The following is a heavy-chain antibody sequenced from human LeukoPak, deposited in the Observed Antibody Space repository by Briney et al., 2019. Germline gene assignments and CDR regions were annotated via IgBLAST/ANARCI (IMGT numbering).Heavy chain of an antibody. V-gene: IGHV3-21*01. CDR2: ISSSGTYT. Sequence: PGGSLRLSCAASGFTFNSYDMNWVRQAPGKGLEWVSSISSSGTYTFYADSVKGQFSISRDNAKDSLYLQMSSLRAEDTAIYYCARWAQYQLLYSFNYGMDVWGQGTAVTVSS. D-gene: IGHD2-2*02. CDR1: GFTFNSYD. CDR3: ARWAQYQLLYSFNYGMDV. J-gene: IGHJ6*02.